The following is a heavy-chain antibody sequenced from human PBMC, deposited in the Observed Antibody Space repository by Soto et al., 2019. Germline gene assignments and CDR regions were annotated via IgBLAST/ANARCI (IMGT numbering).Heavy chain of an antibody. J-gene: IGHJ4*02. D-gene: IGHD6-19*01. CDR3: ARDSSGWHRTFDY. Sequence: GASVKVSCKASGGTFSSYAISWVRQAPGQGLEWMGGIIPIFGTANYAQKLQGRVTMTTDTSTSTAYMELRSLRSDDTAVYYCARDSSGWHRTFDYWGQGTLVTVSS. CDR1: GGTFSSYA. V-gene: IGHV1-69*05. CDR2: IIPIFGTA.